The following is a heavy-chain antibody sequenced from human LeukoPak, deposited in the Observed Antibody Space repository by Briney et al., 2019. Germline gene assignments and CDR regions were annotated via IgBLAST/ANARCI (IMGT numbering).Heavy chain of an antibody. CDR2: INHSGST. J-gene: IGHJ4*02. D-gene: IGHD4-17*01. CDR3: ARGVTVTTLHFDY. V-gene: IGHV4-34*01. CDR1: GGSFSGYY. Sequence: SETLSLTCAVYGGSFSGYYWSWIRQPPGKGLEWIGEINHSGSTNYNPSLKSRVTISVDTSKNQFSLKLSSVTAADTAVYYCARGVTVTTLHFDYWGPGTLVTVSS.